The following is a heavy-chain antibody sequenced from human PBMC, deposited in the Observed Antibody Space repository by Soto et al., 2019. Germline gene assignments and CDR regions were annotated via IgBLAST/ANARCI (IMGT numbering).Heavy chain of an antibody. J-gene: IGHJ4*02. D-gene: IGHD6-6*01. V-gene: IGHV3-11*01. CDR2: ITSSGSSI. Sequence: PGGSLRLSCAASEFTFSDYYMSWIRQAPGKGLEWVSYITSSGSSIYYADSVKGRFTISRDNAKNSLYLQMNSLRAEDTAVYYCARDKGQLVPADGYWGQGTLVTVSS. CDR1: EFTFSDYY. CDR3: ARDKGQLVPADGY.